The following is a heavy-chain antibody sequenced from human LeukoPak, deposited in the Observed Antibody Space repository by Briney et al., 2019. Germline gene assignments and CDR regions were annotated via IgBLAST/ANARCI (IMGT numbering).Heavy chain of an antibody. CDR2: INWNSGGI. CDR3: AKVRAPLSGNSYYFDY. J-gene: IGHJ4*02. D-gene: IGHD1-26*01. V-gene: IGHV3-9*01. Sequence: WVRQAPGKGLEWVSGINWNSGGIAYADSVKGRFTISRDNAKNSLYLQMSSLRPEDTALYYCAKVRAPLSGNSYYFDYWGQGTLVTVSS.